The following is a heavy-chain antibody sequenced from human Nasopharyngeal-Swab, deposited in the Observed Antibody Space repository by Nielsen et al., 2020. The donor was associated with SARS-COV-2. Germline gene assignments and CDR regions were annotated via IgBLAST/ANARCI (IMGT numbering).Heavy chain of an antibody. CDR1: GFTFSNAW. D-gene: IGHD5-24*01. Sequence: GESLKISCAASGFTFSNAWMSWVRQAPGKGLEWVGRIKSKTDGGTTDYAAPVKGRFTISRDDSKNTLYLQMNSLRAEDTAVYYCARAWSRDGHNVDYWGQGTLVTVSS. CDR2: IKSKTDGGTT. V-gene: IGHV3-15*05. CDR3: ARAWSRDGHNVDY. J-gene: IGHJ4*02.